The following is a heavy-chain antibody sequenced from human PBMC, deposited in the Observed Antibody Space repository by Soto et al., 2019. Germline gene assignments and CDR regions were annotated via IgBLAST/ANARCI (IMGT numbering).Heavy chain of an antibody. CDR1: GFTFSSYG. J-gene: IGHJ6*02. V-gene: IGHV3-30*18. D-gene: IGHD3-22*01. CDR3: AKDRTYYDSSGYYYGEDYYYGMAV. CDR2: ISYDGSNK. Sequence: GGSLRLSCAASGFTFSSYGMHWVRQAPGKGLEWVAVISYDGSNKYYADSVKGRFTISRDNSKNTLYLQMNSLRAEDTAVYYCAKDRTYYDSSGYYYGEDYYYGMAVWGQGTTVTVSS.